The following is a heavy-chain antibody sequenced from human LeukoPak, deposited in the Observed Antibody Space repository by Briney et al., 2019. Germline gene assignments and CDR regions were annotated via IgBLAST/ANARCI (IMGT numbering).Heavy chain of an antibody. CDR1: GFTFSDYY. J-gene: IGHJ6*03. CDR3: ARGASSSWGYYYYYYYMDV. CDR2: ISSSGSTI. V-gene: IGHV3-11*01. D-gene: IGHD6-13*01. Sequence: NPGGSLRLSCAASGFTFSDYYMSGIRQAPGKGLEWVSYISSSGSTIYYADSVKGRFTISRDNAKNSLYLQMNSLRAEDTAVYYCARGASSSWGYYYYYYYMDVWGKGTTVTISS.